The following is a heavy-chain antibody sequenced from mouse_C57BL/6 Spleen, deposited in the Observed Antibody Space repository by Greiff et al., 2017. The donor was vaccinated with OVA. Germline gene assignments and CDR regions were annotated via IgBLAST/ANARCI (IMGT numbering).Heavy chain of an antibody. CDR2: LYPGSGST. V-gene: IGHV1-55*01. CDR3: ARGNYGTLYYAMDY. J-gene: IGHJ4*01. Sequence: QVQLQQPGAELVKPGASVKMSCKASGYTFTSYWITWVKQRPGQGLEWIGDLYPGSGSTNYNEKFKSKATLTVDTSSSTAYMQLSSLTSEDSAVYYCARGNYGTLYYAMDYWGQGTSVTVSS. D-gene: IGHD1-1*01. CDR1: GYTFTSYW.